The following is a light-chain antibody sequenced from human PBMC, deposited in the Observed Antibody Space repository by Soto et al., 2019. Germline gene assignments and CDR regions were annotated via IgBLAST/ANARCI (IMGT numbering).Light chain of an antibody. J-gene: IGLJ2*01. CDR1: SSDVGGYNY. CDR2: SND. CDR3: AAWDDSLNGVV. Sequence: QSALTQPASVSGSPGQSITISCTGTSSDVGGYNYVSWYQHLPGTAPKLLMYSNDQRPSGVPDRFSGSKSGTSASLAISGLQSEDEGEYYCAAWDDSLNGVVFGGGTKLTVL. V-gene: IGLV1-44*01.